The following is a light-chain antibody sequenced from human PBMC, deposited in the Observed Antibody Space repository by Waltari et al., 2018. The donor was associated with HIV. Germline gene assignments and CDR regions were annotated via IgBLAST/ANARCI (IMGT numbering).Light chain of an antibody. CDR1: SSDVGGYHY. CDR2: DVS. J-gene: IGLJ2*01. Sequence: QSALTQPRPVSGSPGQSVTIPCTAASSDVGGYHYVSWYQQHPDKATKLMIYDVSKRPSGVPDRFSGSKSGNTASLTISGLQAEDEADFYCCSYAGSYPVVFGGGTKLTVL. CDR3: CSYAGSYPVV. V-gene: IGLV2-11*01.